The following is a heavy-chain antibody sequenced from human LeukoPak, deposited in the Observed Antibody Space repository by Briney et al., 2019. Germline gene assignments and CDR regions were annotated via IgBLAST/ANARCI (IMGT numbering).Heavy chain of an antibody. CDR3: AKEGYDSSTTRFDY. CDR2: ISGSGGST. D-gene: IGHD3-22*01. V-gene: IGHV3-23*01. CDR1: GFTFSSYA. Sequence: GGSLRLSCAASGFTFSSYAMSWVRQAPGKGLEWVAAISGSGGSTYYADSVKGRFIISRDNSKNTLYLQMNSLRAEDTAVYYCAKEGYDSSTTRFDYWGQGTLVTVSS. J-gene: IGHJ4*02.